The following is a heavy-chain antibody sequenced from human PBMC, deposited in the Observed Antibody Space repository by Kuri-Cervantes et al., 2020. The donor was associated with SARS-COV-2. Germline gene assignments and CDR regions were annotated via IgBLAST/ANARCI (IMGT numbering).Heavy chain of an antibody. D-gene: IGHD2-2*01. CDR2: VNPNSGGA. CDR3: ARDRSTIPDAFDI. V-gene: IGHV1-2*02. CDR1: GYTFTSYY. J-gene: IGHJ3*02. Sequence: ASVKVSCKASGYTFTSYYMHWVRQAPGQGLEWMGWVNPNSGGANYAQKFQGRVTMTRDTSISTAYMELSRLRSDDTAVYYCARDRSTIPDAFDIWGQGTMVTV.